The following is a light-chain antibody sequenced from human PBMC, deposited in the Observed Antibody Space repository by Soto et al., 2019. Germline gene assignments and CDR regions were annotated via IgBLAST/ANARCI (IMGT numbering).Light chain of an antibody. CDR3: QQSYSTLWT. CDR1: QGISSN. V-gene: IGKV1-8*01. Sequence: AIRLTQSPSSLSACPGESVTITGLASQGISSNSAWDQQKPGKAPKLLIYAASTWQSGVPSRFSGSGSGTDFTLTISCLQPEDFATYYCQQSYSTLWTFGQGTKV. CDR2: AAS. J-gene: IGKJ1*01.